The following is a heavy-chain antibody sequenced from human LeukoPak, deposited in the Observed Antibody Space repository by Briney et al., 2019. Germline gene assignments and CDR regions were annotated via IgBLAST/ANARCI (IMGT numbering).Heavy chain of an antibody. D-gene: IGHD6-19*01. V-gene: IGHV4-34*01. CDR2: INHSGST. Sequence: SETLSLTCAVYGGSFSGYYWSWIRQPPGKGLEWIGEINHSGSTNYNPSLKSRVTISVDTSKNQFSLKLSSVTAADTAVYYCARTGYSSGWPHFDYWGQGTLVTVSS. CDR1: GGSFSGYY. CDR3: ARTGYSSGWPHFDY. J-gene: IGHJ4*02.